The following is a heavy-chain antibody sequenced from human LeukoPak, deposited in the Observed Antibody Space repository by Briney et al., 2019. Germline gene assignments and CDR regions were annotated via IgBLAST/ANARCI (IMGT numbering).Heavy chain of an antibody. Sequence: SETLSLTCTVSGGSISSGSYYWSWIRQPAGKGLEWIGRIYTSGSTNYNPSLKSRVTISVDTSKNQFSLRLSSVTAADTAVYYCARAPTISGYYENWFDPWGQGTLVTVSS. CDR2: IYTSGST. V-gene: IGHV4-61*02. J-gene: IGHJ5*02. D-gene: IGHD3-22*01. CDR3: ARAPTISGYYENWFDP. CDR1: GGSISSGSYY.